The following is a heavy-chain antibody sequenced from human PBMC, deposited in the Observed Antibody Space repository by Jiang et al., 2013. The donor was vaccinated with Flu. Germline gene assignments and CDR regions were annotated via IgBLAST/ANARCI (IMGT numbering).Heavy chain of an antibody. J-gene: IGHJ4*02. CDR1: Y. CDR2: VSPSGIT. CDR3: ARDRDIVSRGGFDL. Sequence: YWGSDPPAPREGAGVDWELVSPSGITYYSPSLKSRVTMSVDTSKKQFSLRLSYVVAADTAIYYCARDRDIVSRGGFDLWGQGTLVTVAS. D-gene: IGHD5/OR15-5a*01. V-gene: IGHV4-38-2*02.